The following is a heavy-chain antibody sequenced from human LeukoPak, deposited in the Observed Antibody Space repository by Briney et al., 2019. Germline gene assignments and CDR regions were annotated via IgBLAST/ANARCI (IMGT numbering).Heavy chain of an antibody. Sequence: GGTLRLSCAASGFTFSSSGMSWVRQAPGKGLDWVAAISNSGDSAYYADSVKGQFTISRDNSKNTLYLQMNSLRAEDTAVYYCAKDRRGNDYGDPVDYWGQGTLVTVSS. CDR2: ISNSGDSA. CDR1: GFTFSSSG. CDR3: AKDRRGNDYGDPVDY. D-gene: IGHD4-17*01. V-gene: IGHV3-23*01. J-gene: IGHJ4*02.